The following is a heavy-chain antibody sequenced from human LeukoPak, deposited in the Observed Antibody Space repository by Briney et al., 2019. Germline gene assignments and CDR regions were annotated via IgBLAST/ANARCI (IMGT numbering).Heavy chain of an antibody. Sequence: SETLSLTCAVSGGSISSSNWWSWVRQPPGKGLEWIGEIYHSGSTYYNPSLKSRVTISVDTSKNQFSLKLTSVTAADTAVYYCAISNSWQRYYFDYWGQGTLVTVSS. V-gene: IGHV4-4*02. CDR1: GGSISSSNW. J-gene: IGHJ4*02. D-gene: IGHD6-13*01. CDR2: IYHSGST. CDR3: AISNSWQRYYFDY.